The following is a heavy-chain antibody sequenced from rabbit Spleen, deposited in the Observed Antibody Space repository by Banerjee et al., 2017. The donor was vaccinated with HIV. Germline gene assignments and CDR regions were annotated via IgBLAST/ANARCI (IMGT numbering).Heavy chain of an antibody. D-gene: IGHD8-1*01. J-gene: IGHJ4*01. CDR1: GFDFSRYG. CDR2: IDSIFGAA. CDR3: VRDAGGSYFAL. V-gene: IGHV1S47*01. Sequence: QQQLVESGGGLVQPGGSLKLSCKASGFDFSRYGVSWVRQAPGKGLEWIGYIDSIFGAAYHASWVNGRFSISRENTQNTVSLQLNSLTAADTATYFCVRDAGGSYFALWGPGTLVTVS.